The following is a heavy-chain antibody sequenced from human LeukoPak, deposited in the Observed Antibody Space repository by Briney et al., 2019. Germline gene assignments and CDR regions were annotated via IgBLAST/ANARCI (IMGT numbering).Heavy chain of an antibody. CDR2: ISGSGGST. CDR3: AKDSDYYGSGSSVDY. Sequence: GSLRLSCAASGFTFSNYDMSWVRQAPGKGLEWVSIISGSGGSTYVADSVKGRFTFSRDNSKNTLYLQMNSLRAEDTAVYYCAKDSDYYGSGSSVDYWGQGTLVTVSS. V-gene: IGHV3-23*01. D-gene: IGHD3-10*01. J-gene: IGHJ4*02. CDR1: GFTFSNYD.